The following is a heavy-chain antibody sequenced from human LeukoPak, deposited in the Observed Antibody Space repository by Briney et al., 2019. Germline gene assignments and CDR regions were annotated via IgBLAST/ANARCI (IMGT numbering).Heavy chain of an antibody. J-gene: IGHJ5*02. Sequence: PGGSLRLSCAASGFTFSNAWMSWVRQAPGKGLEWVGRIKSKTDGGTTDYAAPVKGRFTISRDDSKNTLYLQMNSLKTEDTAVYYCTTEVEETDIVVVSNWFDPWGQGTLVTVSS. CDR2: IKSKTDGGTT. CDR3: TTEVEETDIVVVSNWFDP. CDR1: GFTFSNAW. V-gene: IGHV3-15*01. D-gene: IGHD2-15*01.